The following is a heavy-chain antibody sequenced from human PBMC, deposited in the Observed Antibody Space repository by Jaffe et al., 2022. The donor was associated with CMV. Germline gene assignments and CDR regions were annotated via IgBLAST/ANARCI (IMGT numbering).Heavy chain of an antibody. V-gene: IGHV3-23*01. D-gene: IGHD1-26*01. CDR1: GFTFSSSA. J-gene: IGHJ4*02. CDR2: ITGSGGGT. Sequence: EVQLLESGGGLVQPGGSLRLSCTASGFTFSSSAMTWVRQAPGKGLQWVSTITGSGGGTYYADSVKGRFTISRDNSKNTLYLQLNSLRAEDTAVYYCARGVNSGSYWGLGILHYFDYWGQGTLVTVSS. CDR3: ARGVNSGSYWGLGILHYFDY.